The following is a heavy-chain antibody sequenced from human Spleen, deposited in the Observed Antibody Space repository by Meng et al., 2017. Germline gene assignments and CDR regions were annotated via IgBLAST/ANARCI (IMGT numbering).Heavy chain of an antibody. Sequence: QVQLGQAGAEVKKPGSSVKVSCKASGDTFSSYTISWVRQAPGQGLEWMGGMIPIFGTANYAQKFLGRVTITADESTTTAYMELSSLRSEDTAVYYCARLTTVTQPGMDYWGQGTLVTVSS. D-gene: IGHD1-1*01. J-gene: IGHJ4*02. V-gene: IGHV1-69*01. CDR1: GDTFSSYT. CDR3: ARLTTVTQPGMDY. CDR2: MIPIFGTA.